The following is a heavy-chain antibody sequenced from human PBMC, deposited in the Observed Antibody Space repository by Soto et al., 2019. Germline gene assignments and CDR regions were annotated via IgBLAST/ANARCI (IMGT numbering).Heavy chain of an antibody. V-gene: IGHV5-51*01. CDR3: ARQRSVVAAGFDP. D-gene: IGHD2-15*01. CDR1: GYSFSGYW. Sequence: GESLKISCKGSGYSFSGYWIAWVRQMPGKGLERMGIIYPGDSDTRYSPSFQGQVTISADKSISTAYLQWTSLKASDTAMYYCARQRSVVAAGFDPWGQGTLVTVSS. J-gene: IGHJ5*02. CDR2: IYPGDSDT.